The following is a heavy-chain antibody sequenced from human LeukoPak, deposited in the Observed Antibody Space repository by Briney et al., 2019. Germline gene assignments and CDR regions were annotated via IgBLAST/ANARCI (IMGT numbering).Heavy chain of an antibody. Sequence: SETLSLTCTASSGSISSHYWSWIRQPPGKGLEWIGYIYYSGSTTYNPSLKSRVTISVDTSKDQFSLKLGSVTAADTAVYYCARECFSIFGVGHYFDYWGQGTLVTVSS. CDR3: ARECFSIFGVGHYFDY. CDR1: SGSISSHY. J-gene: IGHJ4*02. V-gene: IGHV4-59*11. D-gene: IGHD3-3*01. CDR2: IYYSGST.